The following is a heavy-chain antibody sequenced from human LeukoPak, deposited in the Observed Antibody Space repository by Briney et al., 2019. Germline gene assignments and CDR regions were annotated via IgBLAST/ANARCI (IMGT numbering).Heavy chain of an antibody. CDR2: IPYDGSNK. CDR3: AKVDIVVVPAAQYYFDY. Sequence: GRSLRLSCAASGFTFSSYAMHWVRQAPGKGLEWVAVIPYDGSNKYYADSVKGRFTISRDNSKNTLYLQMNSLRAEDTAVYYCAKVDIVVVPAAQYYFDYWGQGTLVTVSS. CDR1: GFTFSSYA. D-gene: IGHD2-2*01. J-gene: IGHJ4*02. V-gene: IGHV3-30-3*01.